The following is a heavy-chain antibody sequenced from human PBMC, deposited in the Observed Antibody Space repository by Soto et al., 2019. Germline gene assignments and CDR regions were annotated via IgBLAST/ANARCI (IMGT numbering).Heavy chain of an antibody. CDR1: GGSIITYF. CDR3: AREGGYFDSSGSGVYHYHGVDV. D-gene: IGHD3-22*01. CDR2: IWIGHIYTTGST. V-gene: IGHV4-4*07. Sequence: AESLSLTCTVSGGSIITYFCICSRHPSLGGLEWIGRIWIGHIYTTGSTNYNPSLKSRVTMSLDTSRNQFSLKLSSVTAADTAVYYCAREGGYFDSSGSGVYHYHGVDVWGQGTTVTVSS. J-gene: IGHJ6*02.